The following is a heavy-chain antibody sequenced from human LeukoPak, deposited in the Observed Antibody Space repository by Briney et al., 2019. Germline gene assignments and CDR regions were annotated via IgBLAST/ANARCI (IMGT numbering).Heavy chain of an antibody. V-gene: IGHV3-23*01. D-gene: IGHD2-2*01. CDR1: GFTFSSYS. CDR2: ISGSGGST. Sequence: GGSLRLSCAASGFTFSSYSMNWVRQAPGKGLEWVSAISGSGGSTYYADSVKGRFTISRDNSKNTLYLQMNSLRAEDTAVYYCAKDGIVVVPAAPPYDYWGQGTLVTVSS. J-gene: IGHJ4*02. CDR3: AKDGIVVVPAAPPYDY.